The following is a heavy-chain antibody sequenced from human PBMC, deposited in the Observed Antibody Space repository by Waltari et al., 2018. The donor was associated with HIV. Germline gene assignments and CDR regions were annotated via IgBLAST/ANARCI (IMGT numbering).Heavy chain of an antibody. CDR2: TAFDGTNT. J-gene: IGHJ6*04. CDR3: AKDRSRSLHYFYYYGMDV. D-gene: IGHD3-22*01. CDR1: GFLSRGYD. V-gene: IGHV3-30*01. Sequence: QVQLVESGGCVVRRGGCLRLSCSASGFLSRGYDWNWVRKAPGQGLQWWSATAFDGTNTYYAHSVKGRFTISRDTIKNILHLQMNSLKIEDMAVYYCAKDRSRSLHYFYYYGMDVWGKGTTVAVSS.